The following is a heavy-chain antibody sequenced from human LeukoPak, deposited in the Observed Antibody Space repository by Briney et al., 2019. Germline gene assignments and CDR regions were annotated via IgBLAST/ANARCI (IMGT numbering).Heavy chain of an antibody. V-gene: IGHV1-24*01. CDR2: FDPEDGET. D-gene: IGHD1-14*01. CDR1: GYTLTELS. Sequence: ASVKVSCTVSGYTLTELSMHWVRQAPGKGLEWMGGFDPEDGETIYAQKFQGRVTMTEDTSTDTAYMELSSLRSEDTAVYYCATVPITGTTTTNDYWGQGTLVTVSS. CDR3: ATVPITGTTTTNDY. J-gene: IGHJ4*02.